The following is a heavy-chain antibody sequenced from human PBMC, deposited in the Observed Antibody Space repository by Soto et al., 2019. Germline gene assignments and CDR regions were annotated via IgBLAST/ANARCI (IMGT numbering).Heavy chain of an antibody. CDR1: GFTFSTFS. Sequence: GGSLRLSCAASGFTFSTFSMNWVRQAPGKGLEWLSYMGGSGGSISYADSVKGRFTISRDNGKNTLYLQMSSLRDEDTAVYHCARDLAWAFDSWGQGALVTVSS. J-gene: IGHJ4*02. CDR3: ARDLAWAFDS. CDR2: MGGSGGSI. D-gene: IGHD1-26*01. V-gene: IGHV3-48*02.